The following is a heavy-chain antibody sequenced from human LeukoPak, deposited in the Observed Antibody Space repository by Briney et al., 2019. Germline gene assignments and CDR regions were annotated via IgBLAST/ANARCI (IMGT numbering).Heavy chain of an antibody. D-gene: IGHD6-19*01. CDR1: GYTLTELS. J-gene: IGHJ3*02. Sequence: ASVKVSCKVSGYTLTELSMHWVRQAPGKGLEWMGGFDPEDGETIYAQKFQGRVTMTKDTSTDTAYMELSSLRSEDTAVYYCATDRRSGDGAFDIWGQGTMVTVSS. CDR2: FDPEDGET. CDR3: ATDRRSGDGAFDI. V-gene: IGHV1-24*01.